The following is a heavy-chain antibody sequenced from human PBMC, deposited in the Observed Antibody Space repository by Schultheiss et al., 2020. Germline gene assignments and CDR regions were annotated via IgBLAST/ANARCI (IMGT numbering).Heavy chain of an antibody. V-gene: IGHV4-59*01. D-gene: IGHD3-10*01. CDR3: ARGGGIWFGELFHYYYYMDV. CDR1: GGSFSGYY. J-gene: IGHJ6*03. CDR2: IYYSGST. Sequence: SQTLSLTCAVYGGSFSGYYWSWIRQPPGKGLEWIGYIYYSGSTNYNPSLKSRVTISVDTSKNQFSLKLSSVTAADTAVYYCARGGGIWFGELFHYYYYMDVWGKGTTVTVSS.